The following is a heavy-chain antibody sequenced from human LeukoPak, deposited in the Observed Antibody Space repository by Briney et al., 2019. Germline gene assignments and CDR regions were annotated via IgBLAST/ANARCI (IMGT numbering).Heavy chain of an antibody. CDR3: ARGGGYYAIDY. CDR2: LYSDDTT. Sequence: GGSLRLSCAASGFTFSSYSMNWVRQAPGKGLEWVSVLYSDDTTYYADSVKGRFTISRDNSKNTLYLQMNNLRAEDTAVYYCARGGGYYAIDYWGQGTLVTVSS. J-gene: IGHJ4*02. V-gene: IGHV3-53*01. CDR1: GFTFSSYS. D-gene: IGHD1-26*01.